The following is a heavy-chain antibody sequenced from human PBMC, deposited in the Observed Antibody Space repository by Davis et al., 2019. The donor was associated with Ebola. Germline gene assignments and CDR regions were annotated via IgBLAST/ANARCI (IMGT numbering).Heavy chain of an antibody. CDR2: INGGNGET. Sequence: SVKVSCKASGYTFSVYSIYWVRQAPGQGLEWMGRINGGNGETKYSQKFQGRVIMTRDTSANMVYMELTSLRPEDTAVYYCARASGGLGKYGGSVGPWGQGTLVTVSS. D-gene: IGHD3-16*01. CDR1: GYTFSVYS. CDR3: ARASGGLGKYGGSVGP. J-gene: IGHJ5*02. V-gene: IGHV1-3*01.